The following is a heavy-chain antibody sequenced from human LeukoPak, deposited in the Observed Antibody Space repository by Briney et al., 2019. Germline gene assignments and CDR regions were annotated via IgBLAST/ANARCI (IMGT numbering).Heavy chain of an antibody. V-gene: IGHV3-30*18. J-gene: IGHJ4*02. Sequence: GGSLRLSCAASGFTFSSYGMHWVRQAPGKGLEWVAVISYDGSNKYYADSVKGRFTISRDNSKNMLYLQMNSLRAEDTAVYYCAKDSPYFDYWGQGTLVTVSS. CDR3: AKDSPYFDY. CDR1: GFTFSSYG. CDR2: ISYDGSNK.